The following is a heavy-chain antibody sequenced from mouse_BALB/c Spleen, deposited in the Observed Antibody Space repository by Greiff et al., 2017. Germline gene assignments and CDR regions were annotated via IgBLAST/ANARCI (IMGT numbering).Heavy chain of an antibody. J-gene: IGHJ4*01. CDR3: ARLNHGGAMDC. CDR2: INPGSSTI. CDR1: GFDFSRYW. V-gene: IGHV4-2*02. Sequence: EVKLLESGGGLVQPGGSLNLSCAASGFDFSRYWMSWARQAPGKGQEWIGEINPGSSTINYTPSLKDKFIISRDNAKNTLYLQMSKVRSEDTALYYCARLNHGGAMDCWGQGTSVTVSS.